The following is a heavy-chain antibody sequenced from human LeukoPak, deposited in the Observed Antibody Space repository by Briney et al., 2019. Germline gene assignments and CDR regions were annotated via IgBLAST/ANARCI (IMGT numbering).Heavy chain of an antibody. Sequence: KRWESLKISCKGSGYSFTSYWIGWVRQMPGKGLEWMGIIYPGDSDTRYSPSFQGQVTISADKSISTAYLQWSGLKASDTAMYYCASSSDYYDSSGYPDYWGQGTLVTVSS. CDR2: IYPGDSDT. D-gene: IGHD3-22*01. CDR1: GYSFTSYW. J-gene: IGHJ4*02. CDR3: ASSSDYYDSSGYPDY. V-gene: IGHV5-51*01.